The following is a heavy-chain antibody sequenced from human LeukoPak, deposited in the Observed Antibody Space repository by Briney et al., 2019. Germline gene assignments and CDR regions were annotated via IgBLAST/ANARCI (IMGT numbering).Heavy chain of an antibody. J-gene: IGHJ4*02. Sequence: GWSLRLSCAASGFTFSSYGMHWVRQAPGKGLEWVAFIRYDGSNKYYADSVKGRFTISRDNSKNTLYLQMNSLRAEDTAVYYCGNTYYDFWSSYYPLGYWGQGTLVTVSS. CDR3: GNTYYDFWSSYYPLGY. D-gene: IGHD3-3*01. V-gene: IGHV3-30*02. CDR2: IRYDGSNK. CDR1: GFTFSSYG.